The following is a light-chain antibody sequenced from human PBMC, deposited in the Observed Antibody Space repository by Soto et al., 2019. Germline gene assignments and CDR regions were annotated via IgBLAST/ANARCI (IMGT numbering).Light chain of an antibody. CDR2: GNS. CDR3: QSYDSGLSGSV. J-gene: IGLJ2*01. CDR1: SSNIGAGYD. V-gene: IGLV1-40*01. Sequence: QSVLTQPPSVSGAPGQRVTISCTGSSSNIGAGYDVNWYQQHPGTAPKVLIYGNSNRPSGVPDRFSGSKSGTSASLAITGLQAEDVADYYCQSYDSGLSGSVFGGGTKVTVL.